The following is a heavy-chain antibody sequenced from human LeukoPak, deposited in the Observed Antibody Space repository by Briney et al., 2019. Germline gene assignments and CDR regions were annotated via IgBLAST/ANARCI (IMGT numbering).Heavy chain of an antibody. CDR1: GGSISSYY. D-gene: IGHD3-22*01. J-gene: IGHJ6*02. CDR3: ARTATYYDSSGRYYYYGMDV. Sequence: SETLSLTCTVSGGSISSYYWSWIRQPPGKGLEWIGYIYYSGSTNYNPSLKSRVTISVDTSKNQFSLKLSSVTAADTAVYYCARTATYYDSSGRYYYYGMDVWGQGTTVTVSS. CDR2: IYYSGST. V-gene: IGHV4-59*08.